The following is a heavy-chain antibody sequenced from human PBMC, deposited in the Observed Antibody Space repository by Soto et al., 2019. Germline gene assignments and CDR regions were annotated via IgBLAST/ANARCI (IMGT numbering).Heavy chain of an antibody. CDR2: IWYDGSNK. J-gene: IGHJ4*02. V-gene: IGHV3-33*01. CDR1: GFTFSSYC. Sequence: GGSLRLSCAASGFTFSSYCMHWVRQAPGKGLEWVAVIWYDGSNKYYADSVKGRFTISRDNSKNTLYLQMNSLRAEDTAVYYCARDRGYCTNGVCPKGPFDYWGQGTLVTVSS. D-gene: IGHD2-8*01. CDR3: ARDRGYCTNGVCPKGPFDY.